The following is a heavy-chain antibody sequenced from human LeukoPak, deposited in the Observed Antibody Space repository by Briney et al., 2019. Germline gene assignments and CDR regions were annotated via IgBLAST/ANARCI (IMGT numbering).Heavy chain of an antibody. CDR1: GFTFRSYG. Sequence: GGSLRLSFAASGFTFRSYGFHWVRQAPGKGLEWVAVIWFDDSNTQYADSVRGLFTISRDNSKNTLYLQMNSLRAEDTAVYYCAKDTIFGADAFDIWGQGTMVTVSS. V-gene: IGHV3-30*02. J-gene: IGHJ3*02. D-gene: IGHD3-3*01. CDR2: IWFDDSNT. CDR3: AKDTIFGADAFDI.